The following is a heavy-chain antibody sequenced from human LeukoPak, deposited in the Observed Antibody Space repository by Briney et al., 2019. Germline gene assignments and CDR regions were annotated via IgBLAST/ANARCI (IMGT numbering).Heavy chain of an antibody. CDR1: GFTFSSYG. CDR2: IWYDGSNK. CDR3: ARAPDYGDYGRYFDD. V-gene: IGHV3-33*01. D-gene: IGHD4-17*01. Sequence: GRSLRLSCAASGFTFSSYGMHWVRQAPGKGLEWVAVIWYDGSNKYYADSVKGRFTISRDNSKNTLYLQMNSLRAEDTAVYYCARAPDYGDYGRYFDDWGQGTLVTVSS. J-gene: IGHJ4*02.